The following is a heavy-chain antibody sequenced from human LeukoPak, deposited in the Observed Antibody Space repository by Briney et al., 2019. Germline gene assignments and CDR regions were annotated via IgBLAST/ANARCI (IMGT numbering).Heavy chain of an antibody. CDR3: ANNGVSPNYYYGMNV. CDR1: GFTFSSYG. Sequence: GGSLRLSCAASGFTFSSYGMHWVRQAPGKGLEWVAVISYDGSNKYYADSVKGRFTISRDNSKNMLYLQMNSLRAEDTGVYYCANNGVSPNYYYGMNVWGQGTTVTVSS. J-gene: IGHJ6*02. D-gene: IGHD2-8*01. CDR2: ISYDGSNK. V-gene: IGHV3-30*18.